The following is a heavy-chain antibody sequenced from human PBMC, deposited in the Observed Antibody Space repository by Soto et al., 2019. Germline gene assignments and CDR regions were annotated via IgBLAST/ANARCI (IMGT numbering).Heavy chain of an antibody. CDR3: ARDHPRYRVIHRNAFDI. D-gene: IGHD3-22*01. CDR1: GGSISNGGYS. J-gene: IGHJ3*02. Sequence: PSETLSLTCAVSGGSISNGGYSWSWIRQPPGKGLEWIGYTYHSGSTYYNPSLKSRVTISVDRSKNTLYLQMNSLRAEDTAVYYCARDHPRYRVIHRNAFDIWGQGTMVTVSS. V-gene: IGHV4-30-2*01. CDR2: TYHSGST.